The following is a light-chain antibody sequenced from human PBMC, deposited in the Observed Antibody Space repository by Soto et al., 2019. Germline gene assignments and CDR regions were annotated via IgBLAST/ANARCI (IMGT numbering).Light chain of an antibody. CDR2: GAS. CDR1: QSVSSNY. V-gene: IGKV3-20*01. J-gene: IGKJ1*01. CDR3: QQYGGSPRT. Sequence: EIVLTQSPGTLSLSPGERATLSCRASQSVSSNYLAWYQQKSGQAPRLLIYGASSWATGIPDRFSGSGSGTDFTLTISRLEPEDFAVYYCQQYGGSPRTFGQGTKVEIK.